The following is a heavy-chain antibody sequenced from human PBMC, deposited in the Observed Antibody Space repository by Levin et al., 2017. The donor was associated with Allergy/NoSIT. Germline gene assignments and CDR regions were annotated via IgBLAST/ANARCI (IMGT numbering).Heavy chain of an antibody. CDR1: GGSISSGGYY. V-gene: IGHV4-31*03. CDR3: ASAPMVRGVLDY. CDR2: IYYSGST. D-gene: IGHD3-10*01. Sequence: SETLSLTCTVSGGSISSGGYYWSWIRQHPGKGLEWIGYIYYSGSTYYNPSLKSRVTISVDTSKNQFSLKLSSVTAADTAVYYCASAPMVRGVLDYWGQGTLVTVSS. J-gene: IGHJ4*02.